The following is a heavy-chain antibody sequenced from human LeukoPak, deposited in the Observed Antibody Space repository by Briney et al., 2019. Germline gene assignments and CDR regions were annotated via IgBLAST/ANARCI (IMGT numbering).Heavy chain of an antibody. J-gene: IGHJ4*02. CDR2: ISSSGGTI. CDR3: ARRYCGGGSCYWAFDY. Sequence: PGGSLRLSCAASGFTFSDYYVSWIRQAPGKGLEWVSYISSSGGTIYYADSVKGRFTISRDNAKNSLFLQMNSLRAEDTAVYYCARRYCGGGSCYWAFDYWGQGTLVTVSS. CDR1: GFTFSDYY. V-gene: IGHV3-11*01. D-gene: IGHD2-15*01.